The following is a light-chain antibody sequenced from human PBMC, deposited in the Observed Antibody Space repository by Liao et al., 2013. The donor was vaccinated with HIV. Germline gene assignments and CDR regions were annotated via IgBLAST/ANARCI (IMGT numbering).Light chain of an antibody. J-gene: IGLJ2*01. CDR1: NIGSKS. CDR3: QAWDRGTVV. V-gene: IGLV3-21*01. Sequence: SYELTQTPSVSVAPGKTASITCGGNNIGSKSVHWYQQKPGQAPVLVIYQDDKRPSGIPDRFTGSNSGNTATLTISGTQAMDEADFYCQAWDRGTVVFGGGTKLTVL. CDR2: QDD.